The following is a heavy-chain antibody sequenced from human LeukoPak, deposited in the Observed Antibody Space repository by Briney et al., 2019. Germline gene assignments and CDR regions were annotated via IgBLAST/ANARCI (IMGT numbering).Heavy chain of an antibody. J-gene: IGHJ5*02. V-gene: IGHV3-74*01. CDR3: ARYPRYGDYLYNWFDP. Sequence: GGSLRLSCAASGFTFSSHWMHWVRQAPGKGLVWVSRISSDGSSISYADSVKGRFTISRDNAKNSLYLQMNSLRAEDTAVYYCARYPRYGDYLYNWFDPWGQGTLVTVSS. D-gene: IGHD4-17*01. CDR1: GFTFSSHW. CDR2: ISSDGSSI.